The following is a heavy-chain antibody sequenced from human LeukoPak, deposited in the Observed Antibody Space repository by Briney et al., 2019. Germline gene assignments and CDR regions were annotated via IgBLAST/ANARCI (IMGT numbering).Heavy chain of an antibody. CDR2: IHASGDT. J-gene: IGHJ4*02. V-gene: IGHV4-4*07. CDR1: GDSIISYY. Sequence: SETLSLTCTVSGDSIISYYWSWIQQPAGKGLEWTERIHASGDTNYNPSLKSRVTMSVDTSKNQFSLKLSSVTAADTAVYYCARGPRIAAGDTVDYWGQGTLVTVSS. CDR3: ARGPRIAAGDTVDY. D-gene: IGHD6-13*01.